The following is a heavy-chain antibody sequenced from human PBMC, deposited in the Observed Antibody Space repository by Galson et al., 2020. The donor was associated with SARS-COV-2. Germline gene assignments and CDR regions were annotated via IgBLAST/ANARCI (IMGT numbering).Heavy chain of an antibody. D-gene: IGHD3-16*01. J-gene: IGHJ1*01. Sequence: GESLRLSCAASGCTFSSYAKHWVRQGPGKGMEWEAVITYDGSNKYYDDSVKGRFTITRDNSKNTLYLHKNSLRAEDTAVYYCARDHGGYFENGGQGTMVTVSS. V-gene: IGHV3-30*04. CDR2: ITYDGSNK. CDR1: GCTFSSYA. CDR3: ARDHGGYFEN.